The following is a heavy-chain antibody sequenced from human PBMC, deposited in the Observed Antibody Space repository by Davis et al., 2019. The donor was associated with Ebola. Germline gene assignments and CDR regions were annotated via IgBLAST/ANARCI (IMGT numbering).Heavy chain of an antibody. V-gene: IGHV3-13*01. D-gene: IGHD2-2*01. J-gene: IGHJ2*01. Sequence: GESLKISCAASGFTFSSYEMHWVRQAPGKGLEWVAIINTAGDTYYSDSVKGRFTASRENDKNSFYLQMNSLRAGDTAVHYCARGYCRPPSCFWSLDVWGRGTLVTVSS. CDR1: GFTFSSYE. CDR3: ARGYCRPPSCFWSLDV. CDR2: INTAGDT.